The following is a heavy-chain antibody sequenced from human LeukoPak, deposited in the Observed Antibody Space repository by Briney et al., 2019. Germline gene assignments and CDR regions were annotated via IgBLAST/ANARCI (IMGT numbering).Heavy chain of an antibody. CDR1: GASFNSDDQY. V-gene: IGHV4-31*03. CDR2: IHPSGML. Sequence: TSETLSLTCTVSGASFNSDDQYWNWIRQSPGEGLEWIGSIHPSGMLYNNPSLESRVTMSRDTSKNQFSLNLNSVTAADTAVYFCSRGLDSRKLGYWGQGILVTVSS. J-gene: IGHJ4*02. D-gene: IGHD3-22*01. CDR3: SRGLDSRKLGY.